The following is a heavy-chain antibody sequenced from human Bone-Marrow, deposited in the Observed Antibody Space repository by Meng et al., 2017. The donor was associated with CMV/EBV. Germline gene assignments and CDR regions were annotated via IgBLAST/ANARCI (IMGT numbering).Heavy chain of an antibody. V-gene: IGHV5-51*01. CDR1: GYSFTTYW. J-gene: IGHJ4*02. CDR2: IYPGDSDT. CDR3: ARLYSCSWGVDY. Sequence: GGSLRLPCKGSGYSFTTYWIVWVRQMPGKGLEWMGIIYPGDSDTRYSPSFQGQVTISADKSISTAYLQWSSLKASDTAMYYCARLYSCSWGVDYWGQGTLVTVSS. D-gene: IGHD6-13*01.